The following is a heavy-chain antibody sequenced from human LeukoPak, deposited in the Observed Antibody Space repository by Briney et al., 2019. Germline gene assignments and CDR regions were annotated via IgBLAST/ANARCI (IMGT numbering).Heavy chain of an antibody. Sequence: ASVKVSCKASGYTFTGYYMHWVRQAPGQGLEWMGWINPNSGGTNYAQKFQGRVTMTRDTSISTAYMELSRLRSDDTAVYYCARALGELGYYYGMDVWGQGTTVTVSS. CDR1: GYTFTGYY. J-gene: IGHJ6*02. CDR3: ARALGELGYYYGMDV. D-gene: IGHD3-10*01. V-gene: IGHV1-2*02. CDR2: INPNSGGT.